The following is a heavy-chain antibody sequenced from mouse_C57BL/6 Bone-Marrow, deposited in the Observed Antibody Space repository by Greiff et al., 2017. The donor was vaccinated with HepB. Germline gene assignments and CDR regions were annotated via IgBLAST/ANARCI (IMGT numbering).Heavy chain of an antibody. CDR1: GYTFTSYW. V-gene: IGHV1-50*01. J-gene: IGHJ3*01. CDR2: IDPSDSYT. Sequence: QVQLQQPGAELVKPGASVKLSCKASGYTFTSYWMQWVKQRPGQGLEWIGEIDPSDSYTNYNQKFKGKATLTVDTSSSTAYMQLSSLTSEDSAVYYCARITRFAYWGQGTLVTVSA. CDR3: ARITRFAY.